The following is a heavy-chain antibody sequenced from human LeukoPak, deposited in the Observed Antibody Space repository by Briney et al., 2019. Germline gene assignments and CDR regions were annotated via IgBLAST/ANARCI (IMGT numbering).Heavy chain of an antibody. CDR2: IYPGDSDT. D-gene: IGHD6-13*01. Sequence: PGESLKISCKGSGYSFTSYWIGWVRQMPGKGLGWMGIIYPGDSDTRYSPSFQGQVTIPADKSISTAYLQWSSLKASDTAMYYCARLPYSSSWYPGAYYYYMDVWGKGTTVTISS. V-gene: IGHV5-51*01. J-gene: IGHJ6*03. CDR1: GYSFTSYW. CDR3: ARLPYSSSWYPGAYYYYMDV.